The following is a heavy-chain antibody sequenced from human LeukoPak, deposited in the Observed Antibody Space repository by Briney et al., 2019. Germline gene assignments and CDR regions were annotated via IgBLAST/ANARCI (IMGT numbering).Heavy chain of an antibody. CDR1: GFTFSSYG. CDR3: GGGGFGEAYYYYYYMDV. Sequence: GGSLRLSCAASGFTFSSYGMSWVRQAPGKRLGWVSAISGSGTGPYYADSVKGRFTISRDNSKKTLYLQKSSLRGEDTAVYYCGGGGFGEAYYYYYYMDVWGKGTTVTVSS. V-gene: IGHV3-23*01. J-gene: IGHJ6*03. D-gene: IGHD3-10*01. CDR2: ISGSGTGP.